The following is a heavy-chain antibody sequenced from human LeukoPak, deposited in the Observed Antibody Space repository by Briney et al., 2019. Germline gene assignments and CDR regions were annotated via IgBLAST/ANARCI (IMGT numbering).Heavy chain of an antibody. V-gene: IGHV5-51*01. CDR3: ARRGFSRYSGYERGAFDI. Sequence: GESLKISCQVSGASLTSQWIVWVRQMPGEGLEWMGIIYPGTSETTYRPSFQGLVTISADKSISTAYLQWSSLKASDTAMYYCARRGFSRYSGYERGAFDIWGQGTMVTVSS. CDR1: GASLTSQW. CDR2: IYPGTSET. J-gene: IGHJ3*02. D-gene: IGHD5-12*01.